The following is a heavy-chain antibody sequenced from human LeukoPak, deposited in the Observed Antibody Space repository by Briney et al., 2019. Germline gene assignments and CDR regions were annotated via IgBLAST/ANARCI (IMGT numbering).Heavy chain of an antibody. Sequence: PGGSLRLSCVGSTFTFSDYGMHWVRQAPGKGLEWVSAISGSGGSTYYADSVKGRFTISRDNSKNTLYLQMNSLRAEDTAVYYCARRGAVGARTAMARVYYFDYWGQGTLVTVSS. CDR1: TFTFSDYG. CDR3: ARRGAVGARTAMARVYYFDY. V-gene: IGHV3-23*01. D-gene: IGHD5-18*01. J-gene: IGHJ4*02. CDR2: ISGSGGST.